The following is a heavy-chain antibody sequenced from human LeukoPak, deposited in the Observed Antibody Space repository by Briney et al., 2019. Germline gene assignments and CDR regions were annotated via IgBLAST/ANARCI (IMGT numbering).Heavy chain of an antibody. CDR3: ARGKYYCSGGSCAARLDS. Sequence: PSETLSLTCAVNGGSFSDHYWTWIRQPPGKGLEWIGEISHSGNNIYNPSLKRRVTMSVDTSKNQVSLKMTSVTAADTAVYYCARGKYYCSGGSCAARLDSWGQGTLVIVSS. J-gene: IGHJ4*02. D-gene: IGHD2-15*01. V-gene: IGHV4-34*01. CDR2: ISHSGNN. CDR1: GGSFSDHY.